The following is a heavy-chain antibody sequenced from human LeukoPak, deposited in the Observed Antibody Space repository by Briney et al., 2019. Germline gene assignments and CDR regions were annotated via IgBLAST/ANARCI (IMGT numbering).Heavy chain of an antibody. V-gene: IGHV1-2*02. Sequence: ASVKVSCKASGYTFTGYYIHWVRQAPGQGLEWRGWINPNSGGTNYAQKFQGRVTMTRDTSITTAYMELSRLRSDDTAVYYCASVPRPSLQGLYVFDIWGQETMVSVSS. CDR2: INPNSGGT. CDR1: GYTFTGYY. CDR3: ASVPRPSLQGLYVFDI. J-gene: IGHJ3*02. D-gene: IGHD6-6*01.